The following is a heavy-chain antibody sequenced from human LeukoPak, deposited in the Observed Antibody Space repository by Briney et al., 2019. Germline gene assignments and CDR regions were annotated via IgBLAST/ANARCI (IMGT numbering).Heavy chain of an antibody. CDR2: IYTSGST. D-gene: IGHD6-19*01. Sequence: SETLSLTCTVSGGFLSNYYWTWIRQPAGEGLEWIGRIYTSGSTNYNPSLKSRVTMSVDSSKNQFSLKLTSVTAADTAVYFCARESGGWDYFDYWGQGTLVTVSS. CDR1: GGFLSNYY. V-gene: IGHV4-4*07. J-gene: IGHJ4*02. CDR3: ARESGGWDYFDY.